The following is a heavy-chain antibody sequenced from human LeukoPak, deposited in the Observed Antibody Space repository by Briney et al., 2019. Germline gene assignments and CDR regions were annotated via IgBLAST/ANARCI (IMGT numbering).Heavy chain of an antibody. V-gene: IGHV4-30-4*01. CDR1: GGSISSGDYY. D-gene: IGHD3-10*01. CDR3: ARALGVRGVITIFDY. Sequence: PSQTLSLTCTVSGGSISSGDYYWSWIRQPPGKGLEWIGYIYYSGSTYYNPSLKSRVTISVDTFKNQFSLKLSSVTAADTAVYYCARALGVRGVITIFDYWGQGTLVTVSS. J-gene: IGHJ4*02. CDR2: IYYSGST.